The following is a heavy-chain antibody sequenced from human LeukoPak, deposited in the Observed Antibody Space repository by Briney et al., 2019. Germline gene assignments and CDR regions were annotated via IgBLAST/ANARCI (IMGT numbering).Heavy chain of an antibody. V-gene: IGHV4-59*08. J-gene: IGHJ6*03. CDR1: GGSISSYY. CDR2: IYHSGST. CDR3: ARRGGYYSRYYYYYMDV. Sequence: PSETLSLTCTVSGGSISSYYWSWIRQPPGKGLEWIGYIYHSGSTNYNPSLKSRVTISVDTSKNQFSLKLSSVTAADTAVYYCARRGGYYSRYYYYYMDVWGKGTTVTVSS. D-gene: IGHD3-22*01.